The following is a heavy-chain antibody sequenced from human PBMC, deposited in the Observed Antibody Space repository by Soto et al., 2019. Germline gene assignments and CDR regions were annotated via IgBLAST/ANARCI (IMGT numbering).Heavy chain of an antibody. J-gene: IGHJ4*02. CDR1: GYNFSRYW. V-gene: IGHV5-51*01. D-gene: IGHD6-19*01. CDR3: AKLPYSSAWYNFDF. CDR2: IYPADSDS. Sequence: GESLKISCKGSGYNFSRYWIGWVRQMPGKGLEWMGIIYPADSDSRYSPSFQGQVTISVDKSISTAYLQWSSLKASDTAMYYCAKLPYSSAWYNFDFWGQGTLVTVSS.